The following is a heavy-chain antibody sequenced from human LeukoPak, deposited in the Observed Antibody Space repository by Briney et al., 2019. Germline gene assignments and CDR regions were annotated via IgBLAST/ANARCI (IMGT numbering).Heavy chain of an antibody. Sequence: SETLSLTCTVSVGSISISSYYWGWIRQPPGKGLEWIGSIYYSGSTYYNPSLKSRVPISVDTSKHQFSLKLSSVTAADTAVYYCAILDGDDYWGQGTLVTVSS. CDR1: VGSISISSYY. CDR3: AILDGDDY. CDR2: IYYSGST. J-gene: IGHJ4*02. V-gene: IGHV4-39*01. D-gene: IGHD3-3*01.